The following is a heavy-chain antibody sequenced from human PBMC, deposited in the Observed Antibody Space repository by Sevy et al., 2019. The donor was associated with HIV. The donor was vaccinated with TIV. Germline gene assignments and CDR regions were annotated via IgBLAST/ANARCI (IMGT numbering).Heavy chain of an antibody. Sequence: ASVKVSCKASGYTVTSYGISWVRQAPGQGLEWMGWSSAYNGNTNYAQKLQGRVTMTTDTSTSTAYMELRSLRSDDTAVYYCARGGLTIFGSLNYYYMDVWGKGTTVTVSS. CDR3: ARGGLTIFGSLNYYYMDV. J-gene: IGHJ6*03. CDR1: GYTVTSYG. V-gene: IGHV1-18*01. CDR2: SSAYNGNT. D-gene: IGHD3-3*01.